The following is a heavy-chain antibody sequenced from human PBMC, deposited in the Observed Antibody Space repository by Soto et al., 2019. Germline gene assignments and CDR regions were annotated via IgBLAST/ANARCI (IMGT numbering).Heavy chain of an antibody. CDR1: GGSISSGGYS. CDR2: IYHSGST. V-gene: IGHV4-30-2*01. D-gene: IGHD3-10*01. CDR3: ARARGDYYYYGMDV. J-gene: IGHJ6*02. Sequence: QLQLQESGSGLVKPSQTLSLTCAVSGGSISSGGYSWSWIRQPPGKGLEWIGYIYHSGSTYYNPSLKRRVTISVDRSKNQFSLKLSSVTAADTAVYYCARARGDYYYYGMDVWGQGTTVTVSS.